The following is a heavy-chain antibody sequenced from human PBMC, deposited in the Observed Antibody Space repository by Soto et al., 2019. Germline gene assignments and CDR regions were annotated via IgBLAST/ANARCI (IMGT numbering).Heavy chain of an antibody. CDR1: GFTFSSYA. CDR2: ISYDGSNK. CDR3: ASFQSDIAAPTATDY. Sequence: PGGSLRLSCAASGFTFSSYAMHWVRQAPGKGLEWVAVISYDGSNKYYADSVKGRFTISRDNSKNTLYLQMNSLRAEDTAVYYCASFQSDIAAPTATDYWGRGTLVTVSA. V-gene: IGHV3-30-3*01. J-gene: IGHJ4*02. D-gene: IGHD5-12*01.